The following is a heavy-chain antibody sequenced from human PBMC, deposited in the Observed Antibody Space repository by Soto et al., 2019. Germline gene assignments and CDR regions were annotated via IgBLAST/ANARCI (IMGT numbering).Heavy chain of an antibody. CDR1: TSTFTRYW. CDR3: ARIGELSFTDY. V-gene: IGHV3-23*01. CDR2: ISSTGGAV. D-gene: IGHD3-10*01. Sequence: GGSLRLSCAASTSTFTRYWMSWVRQAPGKGLEWVSDISSTGGAVYYVDSVKGRFTMSRDNPKNTLSLQMNSLRDDDTAVYYCARIGELSFTDYWGHGILVTVSS. J-gene: IGHJ4*01.